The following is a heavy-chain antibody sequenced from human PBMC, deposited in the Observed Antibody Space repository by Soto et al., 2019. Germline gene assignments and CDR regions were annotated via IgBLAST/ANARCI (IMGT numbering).Heavy chain of an antibody. J-gene: IGHJ4*02. V-gene: IGHV3-23*01. D-gene: IGHD2-15*01. CDR1: GFTFSSYA. Sequence: EVQQLESGGGLVQPGGSLRLSCTASGFTFSSYAMSWVRQAPGKGLEWVSAISGSGGSTYYADSVKGRFTISRDNSKNTLYLQMNSLRAEDTAVYYCAKDYCSGGSCSPGAFDYWGQGTLVTVSS. CDR3: AKDYCSGGSCSPGAFDY. CDR2: ISGSGGST.